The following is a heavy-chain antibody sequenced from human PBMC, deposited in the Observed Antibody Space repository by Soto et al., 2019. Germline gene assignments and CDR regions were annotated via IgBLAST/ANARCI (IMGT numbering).Heavy chain of an antibody. CDR2: IYYSGST. V-gene: IGHV4-39*01. CDR1: GGSISSSSYY. Sequence: PSETLSLTCTVSGGSISSSSYYWGWIRQPPGKGLEWIGSIYYSGSTYYNPSLKSRVTISVDTSKNQFSLKLSSVTAADTAVYYCARCLRRDGYNYWRYWGKGTLVTVSS. D-gene: IGHD5-12*01. J-gene: IGHJ4*02. CDR3: ARCLRRDGYNYWRY.